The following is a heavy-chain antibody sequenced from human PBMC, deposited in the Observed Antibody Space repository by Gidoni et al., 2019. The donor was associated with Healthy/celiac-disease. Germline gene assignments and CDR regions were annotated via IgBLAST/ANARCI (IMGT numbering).Heavy chain of an antibody. CDR3: ARSKGYCSSTSCSYYYYYMDV. Sequence: QVQLQQWGAGLLKPSETLSLTCAVYGGSFSGYYWSWIRQPPGKGLEWIGEIIHSGRTNYNPSLKSRGTISVDTSKNQFSLKLSSVTAADTAVYYCARSKGYCSSTSCSYYYYYMDVWGKGTTVTVSS. CDR2: IIHSGRT. V-gene: IGHV4-34*12. J-gene: IGHJ6*03. CDR1: GGSFSGYY. D-gene: IGHD2-2*01.